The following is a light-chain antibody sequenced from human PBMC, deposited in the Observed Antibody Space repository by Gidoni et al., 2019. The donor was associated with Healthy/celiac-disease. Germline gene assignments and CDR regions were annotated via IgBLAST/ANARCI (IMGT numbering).Light chain of an antibody. V-gene: IGKV1-5*01. CDR2: DAS. Sequence: DIQMTQSPSTLSASVGDRVTITCRASQSISSWLAWYQQKPGKAPKLLIYDASSLESGVPSRFSGSKSGTEFTLTISSLQPDDFATYYCQQYNSYLYTFGQXTKLEIK. CDR1: QSISSW. J-gene: IGKJ2*01. CDR3: QQYNSYLYT.